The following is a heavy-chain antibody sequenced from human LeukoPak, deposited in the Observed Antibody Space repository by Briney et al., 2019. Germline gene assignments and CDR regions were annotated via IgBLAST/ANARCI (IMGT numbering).Heavy chain of an antibody. CDR2: IYYSGIT. CDR3: ARGGAGALLYPGKVFDY. V-gene: IGHV4-39*07. D-gene: IGHD2-2*02. CDR1: GVSISTIGYY. J-gene: IGHJ4*02. Sequence: SETLSLTCTVSGVSISTIGYYWGWIRQPPGKGLEWIGSIYYSGITYYNPSLKSRVTISVDKSKNQFSLKLSSVTAADTAVYYCARGGAGALLYPGKVFDYWGQGTLVTVSS.